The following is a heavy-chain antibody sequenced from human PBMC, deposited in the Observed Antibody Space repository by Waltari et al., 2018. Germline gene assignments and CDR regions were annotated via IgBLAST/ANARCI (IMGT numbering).Heavy chain of an antibody. CDR1: GGSISSGSYY. D-gene: IGHD2-8*01. Sequence: QVQLQESGPGLVKPSQTLSLPCTASGGSISSGSYYWSWSRQPAGQGLEWIGRSHTSGSTSYNPSLKRRVTISVDTSKNQFSLKLSSVTASDTAVYYCAREGLLPLCYLDVWGKGTTVSVSS. V-gene: IGHV4-61*02. J-gene: IGHJ6*04. CDR2: SHTSGST. CDR3: AREGLLPLCYLDV.